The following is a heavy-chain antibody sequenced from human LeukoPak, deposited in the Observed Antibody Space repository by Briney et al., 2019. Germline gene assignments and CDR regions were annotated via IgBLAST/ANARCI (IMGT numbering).Heavy chain of an antibody. D-gene: IGHD3-10*01. V-gene: IGHV3-21*01. CDR2: ISSSSSYI. Sequence: GGSLRLSCAASGFTFSSYSMNWVRQAPGKGLEWVSSISSSSSYIYYADSVKGRFTISRDNAKNSLYLQMNSLRAEDTAVYYCARDFEVRGVMYYYYYGMDVWGQGTSVTVSS. CDR3: ARDFEVRGVMYYYYYGMDV. J-gene: IGHJ6*02. CDR1: GFTFSSYS.